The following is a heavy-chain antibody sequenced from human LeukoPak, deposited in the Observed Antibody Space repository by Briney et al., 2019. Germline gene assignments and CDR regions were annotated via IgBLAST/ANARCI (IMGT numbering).Heavy chain of an antibody. V-gene: IGHV4-59*12. CDR2: IYYSGST. J-gene: IGHJ4*02. Sequence: PSETLSLTCTVSGGSISSYYWSWIRQPPGKGLEWIGYIYYSGSTYYNPSLKSRVTISVDRSKNQFSLKLSSVTAADTAVYYCARLRNWNPYYFDYWGQGTLVTVSS. CDR1: GGSISSYY. CDR3: ARLRNWNPYYFDY. D-gene: IGHD1-1*01.